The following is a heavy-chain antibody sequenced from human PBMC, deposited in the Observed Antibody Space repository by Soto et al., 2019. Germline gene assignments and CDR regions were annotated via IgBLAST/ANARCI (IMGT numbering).Heavy chain of an antibody. CDR1: GYTFTSYD. CDR3: VGYYDSSGYSGFDY. D-gene: IGHD3-22*01. CDR2: MNPNSGNT. V-gene: IGHV1-8*01. J-gene: IGHJ4*02. Sequence: GASVKVSCKASGYTFTSYDINWVRQATGQGLEWMGWMNPNSGNTGYAQKFQGRVTMTRNTSISTAYMELSSLRSEDTAVYYCVGYYDSSGYSGFDYWGQGTLVTVSS.